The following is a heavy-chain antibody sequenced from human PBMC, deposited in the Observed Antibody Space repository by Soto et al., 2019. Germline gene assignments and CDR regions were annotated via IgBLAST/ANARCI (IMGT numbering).Heavy chain of an antibody. J-gene: IGHJ6*03. Sequence: QVQLQESGPGLVKPSQTLSLTCTVSGGSISSGGYYWSWNRQHPGKGLEWIGYIYYSGSTYYDPCLKSRVTISVDTTKNLFSLKLSSVTADDTAVYYCARIRFLELLIDYYYYYMDVWGKGTTVTVSS. V-gene: IGHV4-31*03. CDR2: IYYSGST. CDR3: ARIRFLELLIDYYYYYMDV. CDR1: GGSISSGGYY. D-gene: IGHD3-3*01.